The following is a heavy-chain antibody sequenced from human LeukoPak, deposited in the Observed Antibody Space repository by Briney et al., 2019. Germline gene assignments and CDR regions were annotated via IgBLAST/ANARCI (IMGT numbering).Heavy chain of an antibody. D-gene: IGHD1-26*01. Sequence: PGRSLRLSCAASGFTFSSYGMHWVRQAPGKGLEWVAVIWYDGNNKYYADSVKGRFTISRDNSKNTLYLQMNSLRAEDTAVYYCARDSYSGRDTPDYWGQGTLVTVSS. CDR2: IWYDGNNK. J-gene: IGHJ4*02. V-gene: IGHV3-33*01. CDR3: ARDSYSGRDTPDY. CDR1: GFTFSSYG.